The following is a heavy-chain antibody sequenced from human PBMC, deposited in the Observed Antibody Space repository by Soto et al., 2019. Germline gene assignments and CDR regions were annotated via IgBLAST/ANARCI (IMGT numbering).Heavy chain of an antibody. CDR3: ARDYYGMDV. Sequence: SETLSLTCTVSGGSISSGGYSWTWIRQSPGKGLEWIGYTYQSGSAYYNPSLKSRVTISVDRSKNQFSLNLTSVTAADTAVYYCARDYYGMDVWGQGTTVTISS. J-gene: IGHJ6*02. V-gene: IGHV4-30-2*06. CDR1: GGSISSGGYS. CDR2: TYQSGSA.